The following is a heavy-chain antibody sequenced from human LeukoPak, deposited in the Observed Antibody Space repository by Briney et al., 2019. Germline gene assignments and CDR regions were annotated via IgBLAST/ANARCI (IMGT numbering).Heavy chain of an antibody. CDR2: IYYSGST. J-gene: IGHJ5*02. V-gene: IGHV4-38-2*02. Sequence: SETLSLTCTVSGYSISSGYYWGWIRQPPGKGLEWIGYIYYSGSTNYNPSLKSRVTISVDTSKNQFSLKLSSVTAADTAVYYCARAPSLYCSGGSCYWFDPWGQGTLVTVSS. CDR3: ARAPSLYCSGGSCYWFDP. CDR1: GYSISSGYY. D-gene: IGHD2-15*01.